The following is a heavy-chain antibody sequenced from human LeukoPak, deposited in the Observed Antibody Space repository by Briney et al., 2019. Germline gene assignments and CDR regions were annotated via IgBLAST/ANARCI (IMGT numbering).Heavy chain of an antibody. CDR3: AKRGESDGLYYFDS. CDR1: AFTFSTYW. D-gene: IGHD3-10*01. V-gene: IGHV3-74*01. J-gene: IGHJ4*02. Sequence: GGSLRLSCSASAFTFSTYWMHWVRQAPGKGLVWVSRINGDGTTTYYADSVKGRFTISRDNDKNTLYLQMSSLRAEDTAVYYCAKRGESDGLYYFDSWGQGTLVTVSS. CDR2: INGDGTTT.